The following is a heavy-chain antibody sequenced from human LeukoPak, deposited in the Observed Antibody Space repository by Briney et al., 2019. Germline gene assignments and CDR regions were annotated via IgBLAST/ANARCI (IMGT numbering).Heavy chain of an antibody. D-gene: IGHD3-22*01. V-gene: IGHV1-69*04. CDR3: TRDLEDDYDSSGQHYYYGMDV. Sequence: SVKVSCKASRGTFSSYAISWVRQAPRQGLEWMGRIIHILGIANYAQKFQGRVTITADKSTSTAYMELSSLRSEDTAVYDCTRDLEDDYDSSGQHYYYGMDVWGQGTTVTVSS. CDR1: RGTFSSYA. J-gene: IGHJ6*02. CDR2: IIHILGIA.